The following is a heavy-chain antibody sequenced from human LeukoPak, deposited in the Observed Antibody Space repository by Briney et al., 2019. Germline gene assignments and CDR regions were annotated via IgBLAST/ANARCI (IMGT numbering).Heavy chain of an antibody. Sequence: GGSLRLSCAASGFTFSSYGMHWVRQAPGKGLEWVAFIRYDGSNKYYADSVKGRFTISRDNSKNTLYLQMNSLRAEDTAVYYCAKVGQQLVQAFFDYWGQGTLVTVSS. V-gene: IGHV3-30*02. J-gene: IGHJ4*02. D-gene: IGHD6-13*01. CDR2: IRYDGSNK. CDR1: GFTFSSYG. CDR3: AKVGQQLVQAFFDY.